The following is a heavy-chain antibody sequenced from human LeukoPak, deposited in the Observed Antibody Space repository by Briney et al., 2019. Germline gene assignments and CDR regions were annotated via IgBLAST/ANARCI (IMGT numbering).Heavy chain of an antibody. J-gene: IGHJ4*02. Sequence: ASVKVSCKASGYTFTSYGISWVRQAPGQGLEWMGWISAYNGNTNYAQKLQGRVTMSTDTSTSTGYMELRSLRSDDTAVYYCARGLQDYYDSSGYPPFYWGQGTLVTVSS. CDR1: GYTFTSYG. CDR3: ARGLQDYYDSSGYPPFY. CDR2: ISAYNGNT. D-gene: IGHD3-22*01. V-gene: IGHV1-18*01.